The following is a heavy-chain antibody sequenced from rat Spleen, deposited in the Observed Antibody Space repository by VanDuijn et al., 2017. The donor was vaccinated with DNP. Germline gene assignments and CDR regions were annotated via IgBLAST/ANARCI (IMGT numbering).Heavy chain of an antibody. V-gene: IGHV5S11*01. J-gene: IGHJ4*01. CDR2: ISTGGGNT. D-gene: IGHD5-1*01. CDR1: GFTFSNYY. Sequence: EVQLVESGGGLVQPGRSMKLSCAASGFTFSNYYMAWVRQAPTKGLEWVASISTGGGNTYYRDSVKGRFTISRDNEKSTLYRQMDSLRSEETATYYCARVQLGYYALDAWGQGTSVTVSS. CDR3: ARVQLGYYALDA.